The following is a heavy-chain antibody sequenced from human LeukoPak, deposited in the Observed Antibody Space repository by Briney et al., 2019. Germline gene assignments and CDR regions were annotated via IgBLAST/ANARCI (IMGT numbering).Heavy chain of an antibody. V-gene: IGHV4-59*01. J-gene: IGHJ4*02. D-gene: IGHD1-26*01. CDR1: GGSISSYY. CDR2: IYYSGST. Sequence: SETLSLTCTVSGGSISSYYWSWIRQPPGKGLEWIGYIYYSGSTNYNPSLKSRVTISVDTSKNQFSLKLSSVTAADTAVYYCASQGVGATMYYFDSWGQGTLVTVS. CDR3: ASQGVGATMYYFDS.